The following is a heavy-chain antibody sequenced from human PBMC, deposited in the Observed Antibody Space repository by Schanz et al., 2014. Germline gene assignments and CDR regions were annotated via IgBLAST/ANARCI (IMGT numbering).Heavy chain of an antibody. CDR2: ISAYTNNT. Sequence: QGQLVQSGPEVKEPGASVKVSCEASRYTFNTYGLNWVRQAPGQGLEWMGWISAYTNNTNYAQKVQGRVTMTTDTPTGTAYMELRSLRSDDTAVYYCARDRRRYCSTASCLHDNWFDPWGQGTLVIVSS. CDR3: ARDRRRYCSTASCLHDNWFDP. D-gene: IGHD2-2*01. V-gene: IGHV1-18*01. CDR1: RYTFNTYG. J-gene: IGHJ5*02.